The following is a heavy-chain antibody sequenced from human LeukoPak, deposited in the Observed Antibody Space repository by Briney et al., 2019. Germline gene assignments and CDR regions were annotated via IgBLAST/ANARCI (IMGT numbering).Heavy chain of an antibody. CDR3: ARRRGDFWSDYYAFDY. Sequence: SETLSLTCTVSGGSISHSYWSWIRQLPGKGLEWIGYIYYSGSTNYNPSLTSRVTISLDTSKHQFTLMLSSVTAADTAVYYCARRRGDFWSDYYAFDYWGQGTLVTISS. D-gene: IGHD3-3*01. V-gene: IGHV4-59*08. CDR2: IYYSGST. J-gene: IGHJ4*02. CDR1: GGSISHSY.